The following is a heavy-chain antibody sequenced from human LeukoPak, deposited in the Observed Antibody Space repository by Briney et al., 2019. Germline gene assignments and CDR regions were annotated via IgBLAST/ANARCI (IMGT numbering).Heavy chain of an antibody. CDR2: IYHSGST. Sequence: KTSETLSLTCAVSGGSISSGGYSWSWIRQPPGKGLEWIGYIYHSGSTNYNPSLKSRVTISVDTSKNQFSLKLSSVTAADTAVYYCARGSLQFFYWWNGMDVWGQGTTVTVSS. CDR3: ARGSLQFFYWWNGMDV. V-gene: IGHV4-30-2*01. CDR1: GGSISSGGYS. J-gene: IGHJ6*02. D-gene: IGHD2-8*02.